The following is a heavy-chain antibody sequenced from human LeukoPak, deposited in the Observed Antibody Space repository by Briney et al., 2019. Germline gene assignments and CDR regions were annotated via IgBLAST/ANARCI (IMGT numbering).Heavy chain of an antibody. CDR3: AKDQRTTGYYSADY. CDR2: ISGSGGST. V-gene: IGHV3-23*01. Sequence: GGSLRLPCAASGFTFSSYAMSWVRQAPGKGLEWVSAISGSGGSTYYADSVKGRFTISRDNSKNTLYLQMNSLRAEDTAVYYRAKDQRTTGYYSADYWGQGTLVTVSS. CDR1: GFTFSSYA. D-gene: IGHD2-15*01. J-gene: IGHJ4*02.